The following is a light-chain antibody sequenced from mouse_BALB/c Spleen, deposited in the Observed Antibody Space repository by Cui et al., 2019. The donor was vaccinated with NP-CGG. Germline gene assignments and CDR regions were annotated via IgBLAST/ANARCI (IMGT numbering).Light chain of an antibody. CDR3: ALWYSNHWV. V-gene: IGLV1*01. J-gene: IGLJ1*01. CDR2: GTN. Sequence: VVVTQESALTTSPGETVTLTCRSSTGAVTTSNYANWVQEKPDHLFTGLIGGTNNRAPGVPARFSGSLIGDKAALTITGAQTEDEAIYFCALWYSNHWVFGGGTQLTVL. CDR1: TGAVTTSNY.